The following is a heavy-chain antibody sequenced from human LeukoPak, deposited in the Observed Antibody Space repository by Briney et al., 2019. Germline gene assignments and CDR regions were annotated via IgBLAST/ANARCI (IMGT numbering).Heavy chain of an antibody. CDR2: INPNSGGT. CDR3: ARVSSIQQLLREFDP. J-gene: IGHJ5*02. D-gene: IGHD6-13*01. CDR1: GYTFTGYY. V-gene: IGHV1-2*02. Sequence: ASVKVSCKASGYTFTGYYMHWVRLAPGQGLGWMGWINPNSGGTNYAQKVQGRVTMTRDTSISTAYMELSRLRSDDTAVYYCARVSSIQQLLREFDPWGQGTLVTVSS.